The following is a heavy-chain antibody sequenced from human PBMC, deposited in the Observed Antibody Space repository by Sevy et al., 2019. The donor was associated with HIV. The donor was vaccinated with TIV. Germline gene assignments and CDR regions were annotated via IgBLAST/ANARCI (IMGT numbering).Heavy chain of an antibody. CDR1: GFNFRSYW. J-gene: IGHJ4*02. V-gene: IGHV3-7*01. CDR2: KKHDGSEQ. CDR3: ARERQEEDKSGAKFDY. Sequence: GGSLRLSCEVSGFNFRSYWMSWVRQAPGKGLEWVANKKHDGSEQYYLDSVKGRFTVSRDNGKNSLYLQMTSLRVDDAALDYCARERQEEDKSGAKFDYWGRGTLVTVSS. D-gene: IGHD3-10*01.